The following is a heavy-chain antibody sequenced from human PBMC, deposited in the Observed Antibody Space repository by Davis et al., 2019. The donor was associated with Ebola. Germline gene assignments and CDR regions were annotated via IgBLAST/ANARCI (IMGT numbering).Heavy chain of an antibody. CDR3: ARERERDTLYYYYGMDV. CDR1: GFTFSNYA. Sequence: GGSLRLSCAASGFTFSNYAMTWIRQAPGRGLEWVSAISGSGESTYYADSVKGRFTISRDNSKNTLYLQMNSLRAEDTAVYYCARERERDTLYYYYGMDVWGQGTTVTVSS. CDR2: ISGSGEST. D-gene: IGHD5-18*01. V-gene: IGHV3-23*01. J-gene: IGHJ6*02.